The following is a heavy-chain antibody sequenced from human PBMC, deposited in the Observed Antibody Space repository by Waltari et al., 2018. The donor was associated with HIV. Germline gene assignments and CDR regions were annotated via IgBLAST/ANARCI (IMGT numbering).Heavy chain of an antibody. J-gene: IGHJ5*02. CDR3: ARGPSSGWSWFDP. Sequence: EVRLLESGGGLVRPGGSLRLSCAASGFSFSDYNMNWVRQGPGKGLEWVASIGTLQNYIHYADSVKGRFTVSRDNAKNSLYLQMNSLTAEDTAVYYCARGPSSGWSWFDPWGQGTLVTVSS. D-gene: IGHD6-19*01. V-gene: IGHV3-21*01. CDR2: IGTLQNYI. CDR1: GFSFSDYN.